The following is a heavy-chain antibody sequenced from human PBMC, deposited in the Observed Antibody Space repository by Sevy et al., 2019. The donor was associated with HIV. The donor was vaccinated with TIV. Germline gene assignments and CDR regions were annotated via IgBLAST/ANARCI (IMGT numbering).Heavy chain of an antibody. Sequence: GGSLRLSCAASGFTFSNAWMSWVRQAPGKGLEWVGRIKSKTDGGTTDYAAPVKGRFTISRDDSKNTLYLQMNSLKTDGTAVYYCTTDPGYYYDSSGYSLQYGMDVWGQGTTVTVSS. CDR2: IKSKTDGGTT. CDR1: GFTFSNAW. CDR3: TTDPGYYYDSSGYSLQYGMDV. D-gene: IGHD3-22*01. V-gene: IGHV3-15*01. J-gene: IGHJ6*02.